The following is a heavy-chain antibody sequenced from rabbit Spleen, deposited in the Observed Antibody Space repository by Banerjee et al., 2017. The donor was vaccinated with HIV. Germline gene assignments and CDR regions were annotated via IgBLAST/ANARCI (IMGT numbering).Heavy chain of an antibody. Sequence: QEQLEESGGDLVKPEGSLTLTCKASGLDFSSSYWICWVRQAPGKGLEWIACIDAGYRGSTYYASWAKGRFTISKTSSTTVTLQMTSLTAADTATYFCARDRGSGWGDAFDPWGQGTLVTVS. D-gene: IGHD4-1*01. CDR3: ARDRGSGWGDAFDP. CDR1: GLDFSSSYW. V-gene: IGHV1S45*01. CDR2: IDAGYRGST. J-gene: IGHJ2*01.